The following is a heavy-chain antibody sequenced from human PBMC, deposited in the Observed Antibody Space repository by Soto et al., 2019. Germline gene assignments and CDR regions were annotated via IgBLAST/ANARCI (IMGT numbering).Heavy chain of an antibody. Sequence: SETLSLTCAVYGGFFSNNYWTWFRQPPGKGLEWIGEISPSGTTKYIPSLKSRGTISVDTSRKQFFLKVTSVSAADTAVYYCATSLWFGTQPEIWGPGTLVTVSS. J-gene: IGHJ4*02. CDR1: GGFFSNNY. CDR3: ATSLWFGTQPEI. CDR2: ISPSGTT. V-gene: IGHV4-34*01. D-gene: IGHD3-10*01.